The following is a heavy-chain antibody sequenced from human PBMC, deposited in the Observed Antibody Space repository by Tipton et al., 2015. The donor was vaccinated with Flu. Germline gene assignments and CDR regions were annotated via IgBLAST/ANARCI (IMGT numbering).Heavy chain of an antibody. CDR1: GGSISSYY. Sequence: GLVKPSETLSLTCTVSGGSISSYYWSWIRQPPGKGLEWIGYIYYSGSTNYNPSLKSRVTISVDTSKNQFSLKLSSVTAADTAVYYCARHRRGWLPLFDYWGQGTLVTVSS. CDR3: ARHRRGWLPLFDY. D-gene: IGHD3-22*01. V-gene: IGHV4-59*08. J-gene: IGHJ4*02. CDR2: IYYSGST.